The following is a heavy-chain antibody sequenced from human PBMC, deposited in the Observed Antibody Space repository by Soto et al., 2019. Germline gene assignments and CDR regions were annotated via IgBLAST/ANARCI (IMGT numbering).Heavy chain of an antibody. J-gene: IGHJ6*02. CDR3: ARRSYYDSSCYYPSRYWYYGMDV. D-gene: IGHD3-22*01. V-gene: IGHV1-18*04. CDR2: ISAYNGNT. CDR1: GYTFTSYG. Sequence: SVKVSCKASGYTFTSYGISWVRQAPGQGLEWMGWISAYNGNTNYAQKLQGRVTMTTDTSTSTAYMELSSLRSEDTAVYYCARRSYYDSSCYYPSRYWYYGMDVWGQGTTVTVSS.